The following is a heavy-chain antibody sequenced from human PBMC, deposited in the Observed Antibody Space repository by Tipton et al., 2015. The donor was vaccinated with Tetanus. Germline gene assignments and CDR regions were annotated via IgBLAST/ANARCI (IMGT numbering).Heavy chain of an antibody. CDR1: GGTFSSYA. CDR2: IIPIFGTA. V-gene: IGHV1-69*06. J-gene: IGHJ6*02. CDR3: ARELVDAAHPLRYYYYGMDV. Sequence: QLVQSGAEVKKPGSSVKVSCKASGGTFSSYAISWVRQAPGQGLEWMGGIIPIFGTANYAQKFQGRVTITADKSTSTAYMELSSLRSEDTAVYYCARELVDAAHPLRYYYYGMDVWGQGTTVTVSS. D-gene: IGHD3-16*01.